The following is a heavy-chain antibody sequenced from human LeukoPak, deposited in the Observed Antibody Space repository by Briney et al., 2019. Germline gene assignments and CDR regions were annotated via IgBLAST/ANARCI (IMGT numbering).Heavy chain of an antibody. CDR3: ARPGRQDAYNGHYWYFDL. J-gene: IGHJ2*01. D-gene: IGHD5-24*01. Sequence: SETLSLTCTVYGGSITNYYWNWIRQPPGKDLEWIGCVSYSGRTHYSSALKSRVTISVGTSKNQFSLNLRSVTAADTAVYYCARPGRQDAYNGHYWYFDLWGRGTLVTVSS. CDR2: VSYSGRT. CDR1: GGSITNYY. V-gene: IGHV4-59*01.